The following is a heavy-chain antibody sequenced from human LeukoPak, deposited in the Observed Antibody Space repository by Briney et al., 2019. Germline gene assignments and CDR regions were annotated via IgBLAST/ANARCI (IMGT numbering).Heavy chain of an antibody. CDR1: GGSISPYY. CDR2: IYYSGST. CDR3: ATSGYSSSWYYFDY. Sequence: SETLSLTCTVSGGSISPYYWSWIRQPPGKGLEWIGYIYYSGSTNYNPSLKSRVTISVDTSKNQFSLKLSSVTAADTAVYYCATSGYSSSWYYFDYWGQGTLVTVSS. J-gene: IGHJ4*02. V-gene: IGHV4-59*08. D-gene: IGHD6-13*01.